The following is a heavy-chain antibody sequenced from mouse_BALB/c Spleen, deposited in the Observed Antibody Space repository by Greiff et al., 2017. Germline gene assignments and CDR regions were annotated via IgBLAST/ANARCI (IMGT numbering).Heavy chain of an antibody. J-gene: IGHJ2*01. CDR2: INPSTGYT. CDR3: ARSVSSGYFDD. D-gene: IGHD3-1*01. V-gene: IGHV1-7*01. CDR1: GYTFTSYW. Sequence: QVQLQQSGAELAKPGASVKMSCKASGYTFTSYWMHWVKQRPGQGLEWIGYINPSTGYTEYNQKFKDKATLTADKSSSTAYMQLSSLTSEDSAVYYCARSVSSGYFDDWGQGTTLTVSS.